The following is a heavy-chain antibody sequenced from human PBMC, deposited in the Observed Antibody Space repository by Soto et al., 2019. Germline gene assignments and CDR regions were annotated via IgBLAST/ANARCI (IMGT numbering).Heavy chain of an antibody. Sequence: LRLSCAASGFTVSNYWMNWVRQAPGKGLVWVSHIKSDGTTSYADSVEGRFTVSRDGAKNTFYLQMNSLRAEDTAVYYCAKDRGEEGLKFLEWFGGMDVWGHGTTVTVSS. CDR3: AKDRGEEGLKFLEWFGGMDV. V-gene: IGHV3-74*01. CDR1: GFTVSNYW. J-gene: IGHJ6*02. CDR2: IKSDGTT. D-gene: IGHD3-3*01.